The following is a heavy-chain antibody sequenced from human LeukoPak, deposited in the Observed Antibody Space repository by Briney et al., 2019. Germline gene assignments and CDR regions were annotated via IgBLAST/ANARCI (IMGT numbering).Heavy chain of an antibody. CDR1: GFTFSSYW. CDR3: AKDRPKRWLQYSFDY. Sequence: PGGSLRLSCAASGFTFSSYWMSWVRQAPGKGLEWVANIKQDGSEKYYVDSVKGRFTISRDNSKNTLYLQMNSLRAEDTAVYYCAKDRPKRWLQYSFDYWGQGTLVTVSS. V-gene: IGHV3-7*01. J-gene: IGHJ4*02. D-gene: IGHD5-24*01. CDR2: IKQDGSEK.